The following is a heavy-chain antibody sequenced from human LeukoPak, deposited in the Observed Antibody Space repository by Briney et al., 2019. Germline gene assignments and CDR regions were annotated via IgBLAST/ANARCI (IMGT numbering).Heavy chain of an antibody. Sequence: PSETLSLTCAVYGGSFSGYYWSWIRQPPGKGLELIGEINHSGSTNYNPSLKSRVTISVDTSKNQFSLKLSSVTAADTAVYYCARGRVTMVRGVFPFDYWGQGTLVTVSS. J-gene: IGHJ4*02. D-gene: IGHD3-10*01. CDR1: GGSFSGYY. CDR2: INHSGST. V-gene: IGHV4-34*01. CDR3: ARGRVTMVRGVFPFDY.